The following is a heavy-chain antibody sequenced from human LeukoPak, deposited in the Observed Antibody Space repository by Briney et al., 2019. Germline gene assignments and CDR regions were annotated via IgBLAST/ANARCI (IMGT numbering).Heavy chain of an antibody. J-gene: IGHJ4*02. CDR2: ISYDGSNK. CDR1: GFTFSSYG. Sequence: GRSPRLSCAASGFTFSSYGMHWVRQAPGKGLEWVAVISYDGSNKYYADSVKGRFTISRDNSKNTLYLQMNSLRAEDTAVYYCAKAPRGGLWFGELFDYWGQGTLVTVSS. D-gene: IGHD3-10*01. CDR3: AKAPRGGLWFGELFDY. V-gene: IGHV3-30*18.